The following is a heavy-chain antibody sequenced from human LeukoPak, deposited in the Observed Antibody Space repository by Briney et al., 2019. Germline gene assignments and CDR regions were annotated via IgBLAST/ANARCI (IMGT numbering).Heavy chain of an antibody. CDR3: ARALMDYEFWSGYPKNWFDP. J-gene: IGHJ5*02. Sequence: ASVKVSCKASGYTFTSYDINWVRQATGQGLEWMGWMNPNSGNTGYAQKFQGRVTMTRNTSISTAYMELSSLRSEDTAVYYCARALMDYEFWSGYPKNWFDPWGQGTLVTVSS. D-gene: IGHD3-3*01. V-gene: IGHV1-8*01. CDR2: MNPNSGNT. CDR1: GYTFTSYD.